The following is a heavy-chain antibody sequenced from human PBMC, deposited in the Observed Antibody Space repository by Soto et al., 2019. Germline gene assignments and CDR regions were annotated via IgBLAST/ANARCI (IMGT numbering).Heavy chain of an antibody. CDR2: ISSSSSYI. Sequence: PGGSLRLSCAASGFTFSSYSMNWVRQAPGKGLEWVSSISSSSSYIYYADSVKGRFTISRDNAKNSLYLQMNSLRAEDTAVYYCARALPNPGRFLEWFPRDDDPWGQGTLVTVSS. J-gene: IGHJ5*02. V-gene: IGHV3-21*01. CDR3: ARALPNPGRFLEWFPRDDDP. D-gene: IGHD3-3*01. CDR1: GFTFSSYS.